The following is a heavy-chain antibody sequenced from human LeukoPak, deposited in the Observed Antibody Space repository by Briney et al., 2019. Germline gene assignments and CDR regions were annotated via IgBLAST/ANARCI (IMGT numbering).Heavy chain of an antibody. Sequence: GGSLRLSCAASGFTFSSYGMHWVRQAPGKGLEWVAVISYDGSNKYYADSVKGRFTISRDNSKNTLYLQMNSLRAEDTAVYYCAKDSPYDSSEGYWGQGTLVTVSS. V-gene: IGHV3-30*18. J-gene: IGHJ4*02. CDR2: ISYDGSNK. CDR3: AKDSPYDSSEGY. D-gene: IGHD3-22*01. CDR1: GFTFSSYG.